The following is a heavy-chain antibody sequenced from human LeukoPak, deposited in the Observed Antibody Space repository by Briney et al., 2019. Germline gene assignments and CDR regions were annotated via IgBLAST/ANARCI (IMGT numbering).Heavy chain of an antibody. CDR3: AVPDSSGYYFDS. CDR2: INPNSGGT. CDR1: GYTFTGYY. V-gene: IGHV1-2*02. J-gene: IGHJ4*02. D-gene: IGHD3-22*01. Sequence: ASVKVSCKASGYTFTGYYMHWVRQAPGQGLEWMGWINPNSGGTNYAQKFQGRVTMTRDTSISTAYMELSRLRSDDTAVYYCAVPDSSGYYFDSWGQGTLVTVSS.